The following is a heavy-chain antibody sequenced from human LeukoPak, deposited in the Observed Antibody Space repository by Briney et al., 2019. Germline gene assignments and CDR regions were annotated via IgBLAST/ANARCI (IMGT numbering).Heavy chain of an antibody. V-gene: IGHV3-30-3*01. CDR1: GFTFSDYA. CDR2: ISYDGSNK. Sequence: GGSLRLSCTASGFTFSDYAMNWVRQAPGKGLEWVALISYDGSNKYYADSVKGRFTISRDNSKNTLYLQMNSLRAEDTALYYCAREWTYSSGWSASGYWGQGTLVTVSS. J-gene: IGHJ4*02. CDR3: AREWTYSSGWSASGY. D-gene: IGHD6-19*01.